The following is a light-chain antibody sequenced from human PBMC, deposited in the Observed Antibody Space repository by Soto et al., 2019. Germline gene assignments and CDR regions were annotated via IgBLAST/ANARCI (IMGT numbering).Light chain of an antibody. CDR1: QSVIFSSNNKNY. V-gene: IGKV4-1*01. CDR2: WAS. J-gene: IGKJ3*01. Sequence: DIVLTQSPDSLAVSLGERATINCKSSQSVIFSSNNKNYLAWYQQKPGQPPKLLIYWASTRESGVPDRFSGSGSGTDFTLTISSLQAEDVAVYYYQHHYNKPFTFGPGTKVDIK. CDR3: QHHYNKPFT.